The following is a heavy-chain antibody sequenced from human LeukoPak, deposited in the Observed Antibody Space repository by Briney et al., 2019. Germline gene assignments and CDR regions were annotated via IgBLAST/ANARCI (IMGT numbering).Heavy chain of an antibody. CDR2: ISYDGSNK. V-gene: IGHV3-30-3*01. D-gene: IGHD4-17*01. CDR3: ARDWYGDYESNWFDP. CDR1: GFTFSSYA. J-gene: IGHJ5*02. Sequence: GRSLRLSCAASGFTFSSYAMHWVRQAPGKGLEWVAVISYDGSNKYYADSVKGRFTISRDNSKNTLYLQMNSLRAEDTAVYYCARDWYGDYESNWFDPWGQGTLVTVSS.